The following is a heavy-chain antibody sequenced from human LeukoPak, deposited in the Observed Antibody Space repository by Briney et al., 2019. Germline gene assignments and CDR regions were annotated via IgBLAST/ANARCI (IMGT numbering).Heavy chain of an antibody. CDR3: ANPYSGTILTGWFDP. CDR1: GFTFSSYA. J-gene: IGHJ5*02. Sequence: GGALRLSCAASGFTFSSYAMTWVRQAPGKGLEWGSIISGSGGSTSYADSVKGRFTISRDNSKNTLYLQMNSLRAEDTALYYCANPYSGTILTGWFDPWGQGTLVTVSS. V-gene: IGHV3-23*01. CDR2: ISGSGGST. D-gene: IGHD3-9*01.